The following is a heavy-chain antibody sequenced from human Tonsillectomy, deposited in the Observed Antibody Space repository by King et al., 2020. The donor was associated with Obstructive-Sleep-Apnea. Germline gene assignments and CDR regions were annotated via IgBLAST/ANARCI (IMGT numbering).Heavy chain of an antibody. CDR2: ISSSSSSI. CDR1: GFTFSSYS. CDR3: ARERYSGY. Sequence: VQLVESGGGLVQPGGSLRLSCTASGFTFSSYSMNWVRQAPGKGLEWVSYISSSSSSIYYADSVKGRFTIARDNAKNSLYLQMNSLRGEDTAVYYCARERYSGYWGQGTLVTVSS. D-gene: IGHD3-9*01. J-gene: IGHJ4*02. V-gene: IGHV3-48*04.